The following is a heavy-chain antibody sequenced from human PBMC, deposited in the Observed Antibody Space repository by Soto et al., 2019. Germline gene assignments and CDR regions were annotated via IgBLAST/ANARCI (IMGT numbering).Heavy chain of an antibody. Sequence: QITLKESGPPLVKPTQTLTLTCTFSGFSLSTNGVGVGWIRQPPGKALEWLALIYWDDSKEYSPSLNSRLTITKDTSRNLVVLTMTNMDPVDTATYYCAKKGGGDYILGYWGQGTLVTVSS. CDR3: AKKGGGDYILGY. J-gene: IGHJ4*02. CDR1: GFSLSTNGVG. CDR2: IYWDDSK. D-gene: IGHD4-17*01. V-gene: IGHV2-5*02.